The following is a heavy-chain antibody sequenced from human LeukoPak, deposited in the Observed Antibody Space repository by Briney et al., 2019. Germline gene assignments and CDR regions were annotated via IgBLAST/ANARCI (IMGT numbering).Heavy chain of an antibody. CDR1: GFTFSSYA. V-gene: IGHV3-23*01. Sequence: GGSLRPSCAASGFTFSSYAMSWVRQAPGKGLEWVSAISGSGGGTYYADSVKGRFTISRDNSKNTLYLQMSSLRAEDTAVYYCAKDRVAVAGLFDYWGQGTLVTVSS. J-gene: IGHJ4*02. CDR3: AKDRVAVAGLFDY. D-gene: IGHD6-19*01. CDR2: ISGSGGGT.